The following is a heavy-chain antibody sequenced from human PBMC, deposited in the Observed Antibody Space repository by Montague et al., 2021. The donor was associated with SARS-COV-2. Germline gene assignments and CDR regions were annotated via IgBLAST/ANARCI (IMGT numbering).Heavy chain of an antibody. J-gene: IGHJ4*02. D-gene: IGHD6-13*01. CDR1: DRFSSNSAT. CDR2: TYYRSMWKS. V-gene: IGHV6-1*01. CDR3: VRGIEAAGSYDY. Sequence: CAISDRFSSNSATWNWIRQSPSRGLEWLGRTYYRSMWKSDYARSVKSRIAINPDTSKDQFSLQLSSVTPEDTALYYCVRGIEAAGSYDYWGQGTLVTVSS.